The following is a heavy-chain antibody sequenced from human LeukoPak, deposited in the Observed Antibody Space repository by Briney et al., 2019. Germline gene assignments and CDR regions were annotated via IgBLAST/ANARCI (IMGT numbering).Heavy chain of an antibody. D-gene: IGHD5-18*01. Sequence: GGSLRLSCAASGFTFSSYGMHWVRQAPGKGLEWVAFIRYDGSNKYYADSVKGRYTISRDNSKNTLYLQMNSLRAEDTAVYYCAKAGYSYGYLDYWGQGTLVTVSS. V-gene: IGHV3-30*02. CDR2: IRYDGSNK. J-gene: IGHJ4*02. CDR3: AKAGYSYGYLDY. CDR1: GFTFSSYG.